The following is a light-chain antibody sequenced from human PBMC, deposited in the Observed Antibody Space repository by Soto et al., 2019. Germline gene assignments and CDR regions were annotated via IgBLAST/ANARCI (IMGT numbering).Light chain of an antibody. CDR2: GAS. V-gene: IGKV1-9*01. Sequence: IQLTQSPSSLSASVGDRVTITCRASQGIINYLAWYQQKPGKAPKLLIYGASTLQSGVPSRFGGSGSGTEFTLTISSLQPEDFATYCCLQHDTYPFTFGPGTKVGIE. CDR3: LQHDTYPFT. CDR1: QGIINY. J-gene: IGKJ3*01.